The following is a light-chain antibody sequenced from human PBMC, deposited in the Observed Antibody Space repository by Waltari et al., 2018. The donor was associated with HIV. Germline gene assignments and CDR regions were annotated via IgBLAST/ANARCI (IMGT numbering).Light chain of an antibody. CDR1: ITDGGCSDR. Sequence: QSALTQPPSVSGSPGQSVIISCTGTITDGGCSDRVSWYQQTPDRAPRPLIYDVNNRFSGVPHPFSGSKAGNKASLTISGLQTDDEGDYYCCLYSGLSGCVFSTGTTLTVI. J-gene: IGLJ1*01. CDR2: DVN. CDR3: CLYSGLSGCV. V-gene: IGLV2-18*01.